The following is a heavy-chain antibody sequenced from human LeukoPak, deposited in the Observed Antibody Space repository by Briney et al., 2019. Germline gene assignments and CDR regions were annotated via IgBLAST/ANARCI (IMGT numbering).Heavy chain of an antibody. V-gene: IGHV4-59*01. CDR1: GGSISSDY. Sequence: SETLSLTCTVYGGSISSDYWSWIRQPPGKGLEWIGYIYYSGSTNYNPSLKSRVTISVDTSKNHFSLKLSSVTAADTAVYYCARAMSIAARLQTIFDYWGQGTLVTVSS. CDR2: IYYSGST. CDR3: ARAMSIAARLQTIFDY. J-gene: IGHJ4*02. D-gene: IGHD6-6*01.